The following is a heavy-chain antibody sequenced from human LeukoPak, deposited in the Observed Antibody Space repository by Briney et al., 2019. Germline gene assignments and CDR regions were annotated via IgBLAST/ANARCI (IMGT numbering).Heavy chain of an antibody. CDR2: ISSSSSTI. J-gene: IGHJ6*03. CDR3: ARALGNYYYYYYMDA. Sequence: GGSLRLSCAASGFTFSSYSMYWVRQAPGKGLEWVSYISSSSSTIYYADSVKGRFTISRDNAKNSLYLQMNSLRAEDTAVYYCARALGNYYYYYYMDAWGKGTTVTVSS. CDR1: GFTFSSYS. V-gene: IGHV3-48*01. D-gene: IGHD7-27*01.